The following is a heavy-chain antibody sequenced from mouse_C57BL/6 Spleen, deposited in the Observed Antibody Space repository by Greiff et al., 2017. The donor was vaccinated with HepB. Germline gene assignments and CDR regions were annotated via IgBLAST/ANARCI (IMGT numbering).Heavy chain of an antibody. V-gene: IGHV1-26*01. CDR3: ARKLLTTVVATDAMDY. Sequence: VQLQQSGPELVKPGASVKISCKASGYTFTDYYMNWVKQSHGKSLEWIGDINPNNGGTSYNQKFKGKATLTVDKSSSTAYMELRSLTSEDSAVYYCARKLLTTVVATDAMDYWGQGTSVTVSS. D-gene: IGHD1-1*01. CDR2: INPNNGGT. J-gene: IGHJ4*01. CDR1: GYTFTDYY.